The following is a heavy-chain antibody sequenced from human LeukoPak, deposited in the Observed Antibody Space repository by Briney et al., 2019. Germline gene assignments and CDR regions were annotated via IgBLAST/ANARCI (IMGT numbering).Heavy chain of an antibody. J-gene: IGHJ4*02. CDR1: GGSFSGYY. V-gene: IGHV4-34*01. CDR3: ARVGIDSNYSDY. CDR2: INHSGST. Sequence: ASETLSLTCAVYGGSFSGYYWSWIRQPPGKGLEWIGEINHSGSTNYNPSPKSRVTISVDTSKNQFSLKLSSVTATDTAVYYCARVGIDSNYSDYWGQGTLVTVSS. D-gene: IGHD3-9*01.